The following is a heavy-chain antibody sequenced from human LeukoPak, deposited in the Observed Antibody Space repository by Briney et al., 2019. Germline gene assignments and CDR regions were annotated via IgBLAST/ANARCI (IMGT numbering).Heavy chain of an antibody. Sequence: GGSLRLSCAASGFTFSSYAMHWVRQAPGKGLEWVAVISYDGSNKYYADSVKGRFTISRDNSKNTLYLQMNSLRAEDTAVYYCAKDHGYSGYDYPTNFDYWGQGTLVTVSS. J-gene: IGHJ4*02. CDR1: GFTFSSYA. D-gene: IGHD5-12*01. CDR3: AKDHGYSGYDYPTNFDY. V-gene: IGHV3-30*04. CDR2: ISYDGSNK.